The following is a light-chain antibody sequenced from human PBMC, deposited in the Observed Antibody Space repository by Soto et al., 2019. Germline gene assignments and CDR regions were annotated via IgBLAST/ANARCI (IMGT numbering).Light chain of an antibody. CDR1: QGVSSY. CDR2: GAS. CDR3: QKYNDYPWT. Sequence: DIQMTQSPSSLSASVGDRVTITCRASQGVSSYVAWYQQKPGEGPKILIYGASTLQSGVPSRFSGSGSGTDFTLTIGSLQPEDVGTYYCQKYNDYPWTFGQGTRVEIK. J-gene: IGKJ1*01. V-gene: IGKV1-27*01.